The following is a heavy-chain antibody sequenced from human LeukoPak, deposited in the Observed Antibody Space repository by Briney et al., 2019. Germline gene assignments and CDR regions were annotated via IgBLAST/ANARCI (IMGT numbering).Heavy chain of an antibody. CDR2: MYYSEST. Sequence: PSETLSLTCTASRGSISSINYYWGWIRQPPGKGLEWIGSMYYSESTYYNPSLKSRVTISVDTSKKQFSLKLSSMTAADTAVYYCATTMGSGYLTPFDYWGQGTLVTVSS. CDR1: RGSISSINYY. J-gene: IGHJ4*02. V-gene: IGHV4-39*07. CDR3: ATTMGSGYLTPFDY. D-gene: IGHD3-22*01.